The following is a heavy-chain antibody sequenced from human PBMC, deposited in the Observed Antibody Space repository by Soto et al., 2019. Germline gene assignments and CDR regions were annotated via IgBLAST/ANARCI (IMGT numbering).Heavy chain of an antibody. Sequence: EVQLVESGGGLVKPGGSLRLSCAASGFTFSSYNMNWIRQAPGKGLEWVSSISSGGGYIYYADSVKGRFTISRDNANNSVYLQLNRMRAEDTAIYYCARTYYYGSGTSKSWGQGTLVTVST. D-gene: IGHD3-10*01. CDR3: ARTYYYGSGTSKS. CDR2: ISSGGGYI. CDR1: GFTFSSYN. J-gene: IGHJ5*02. V-gene: IGHV3-21*01.